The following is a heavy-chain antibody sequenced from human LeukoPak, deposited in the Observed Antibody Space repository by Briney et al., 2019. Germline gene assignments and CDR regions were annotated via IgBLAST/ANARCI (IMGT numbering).Heavy chain of an antibody. Sequence: GGSLRLSCAASGFTFSSYAMSWVRQAPGKGLEWVSAISGSGGSTYYADSVKGRFTISRDNSKNTLYLQMNSLRAEDTAVYYCAEDGGSGWYAFPFDYWGQGTLVTVSS. CDR1: GFTFSSYA. J-gene: IGHJ4*02. V-gene: IGHV3-23*01. D-gene: IGHD6-19*01. CDR3: AEDGGSGWYAFPFDY. CDR2: ISGSGGST.